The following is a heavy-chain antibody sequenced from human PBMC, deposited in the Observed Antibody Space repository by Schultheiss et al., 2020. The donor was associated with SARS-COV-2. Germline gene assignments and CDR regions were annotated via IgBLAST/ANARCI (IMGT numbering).Heavy chain of an antibody. V-gene: IGHV4-34*09. Sequence: SETLSLTCTVSGGSISSYYWSWIRQPPGKGLEWIGEINHSGSTYYNPSLKSRVTISVDTSKNQFSLKLSSVTAADTAVYYCARVRGNDGMDVWGQGTTVTVSS. CDR3: ARVRGNDGMDV. D-gene: IGHD4-23*01. CDR1: GGSISSYY. J-gene: IGHJ6*02. CDR2: INHSGST.